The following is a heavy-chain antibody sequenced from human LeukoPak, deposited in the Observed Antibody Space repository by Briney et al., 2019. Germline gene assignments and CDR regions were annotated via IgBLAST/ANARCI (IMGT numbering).Heavy chain of an antibody. J-gene: IGHJ5*02. V-gene: IGHV4-39*07. CDR2: IYYSGET. CDR1: GGSISSTSYY. D-gene: IGHD2-8*01. Sequence: SETLSLTCRISGGSISSTSYYRGWIRQPPGKGLEWIASIYYSGETFYNPSLKSRVAISVDTSNNEVFLDLYSVTAADTAMYYCAETNTQDWFDPWGRGTLVTVSS. CDR3: AETNTQDWFDP.